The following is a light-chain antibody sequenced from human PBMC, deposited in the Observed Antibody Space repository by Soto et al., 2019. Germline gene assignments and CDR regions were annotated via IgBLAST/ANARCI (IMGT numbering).Light chain of an antibody. V-gene: IGKV1-27*01. Sequence: DIQMTQSPSSLSASVGDRVTITCRASQGISNYLAWYQQKPGKVPKLLIYAASTLQSGVPSRVSGSGSGTDFTLTISRLQPEDFATYYCQEYNSAPLTFGGGTKVEIK. CDR2: AAS. CDR1: QGISNY. CDR3: QEYNSAPLT. J-gene: IGKJ4*01.